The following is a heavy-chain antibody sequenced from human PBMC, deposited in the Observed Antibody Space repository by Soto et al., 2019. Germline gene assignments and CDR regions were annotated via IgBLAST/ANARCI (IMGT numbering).Heavy chain of an antibody. CDR1: GFSFSDHY. J-gene: IGHJ4*02. D-gene: IGHD3-3*01. CDR2: TRNKANRYTT. V-gene: IGHV3-72*01. Sequence: GGSLRLSCAASGFSFSDHYMDWVRQAPGKGLEWVARTRNKANRYTTEYAASVKGRFTISRDDSKNSLYLQVSSLQTEDTAVYYCGRVGDYNFWSGPDYWGQGTLVTVSS. CDR3: GRVGDYNFWSGPDY.